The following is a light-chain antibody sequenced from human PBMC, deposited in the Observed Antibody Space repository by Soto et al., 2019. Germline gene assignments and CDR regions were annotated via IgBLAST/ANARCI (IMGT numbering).Light chain of an antibody. CDR3: SSYSNSTTRV. CDR1: SSDVGGYNY. Sequence: QSVLTQPASVSGSPGQSITISCPGTSSDVGGYNYVSWYQQHPGKAPKLMIYDVSYRPSGVSNRFSGSKSGDTASLTISGLQAEDEADYYCSSYSNSTTRVFGGGTKVTVL. V-gene: IGLV2-14*03. CDR2: DVS. J-gene: IGLJ2*01.